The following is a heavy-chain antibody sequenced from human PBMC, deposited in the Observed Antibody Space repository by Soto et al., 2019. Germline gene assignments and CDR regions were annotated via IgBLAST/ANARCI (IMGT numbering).Heavy chain of an antibody. CDR3: ARVAEWSSACPHYFDY. Sequence: QVQLVESGGDLVKPGGSLRLCCAASGFTFSDYYMTWIRQAPGKGLEWVSYISSSSSYTDYSDSVKGRFTISRDNAKNXLDLQMNSLRVEDTAVYYCARVAEWSSACPHYFDYWGQGTLVTVSS. CDR1: GFTFSDYY. J-gene: IGHJ4*02. CDR2: ISSSSSYT. D-gene: IGHD3-22*01. V-gene: IGHV3-11*05.